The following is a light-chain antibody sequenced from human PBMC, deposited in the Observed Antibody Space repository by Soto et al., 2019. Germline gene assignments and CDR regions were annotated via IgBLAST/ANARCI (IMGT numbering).Light chain of an antibody. J-gene: IGKJ1*01. CDR2: AAS. V-gene: IGKV1-39*01. Sequence: DIQITQSPSSLSASVGDRVTITCRASQSISSYLNWYQQKPGKVPKLLIYAASSLQSGVPSRFSGSGSGTDFTLTISSMQPEDFANYYCQQSYSTPRTFGQGTKVDIK. CDR1: QSISSY. CDR3: QQSYSTPRT.